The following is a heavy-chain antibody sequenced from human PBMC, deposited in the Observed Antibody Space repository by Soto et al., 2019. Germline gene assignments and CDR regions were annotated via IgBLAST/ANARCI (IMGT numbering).Heavy chain of an antibody. V-gene: IGHV1-69*13. D-gene: IGHD5-12*01. CDR3: ARSGYALYYYYGMDV. Sequence: SVKVSCKASGGTFSSYAISWVRQAPGQGLEWMGGIIPIFGTANYAQKFQGRVTTTADESTSTAYMELSSLRSEDTAVYYCARSGYALYYYYGMDVWGQGTTVTVSS. CDR2: IIPIFGTA. J-gene: IGHJ6*02. CDR1: GGTFSSYA.